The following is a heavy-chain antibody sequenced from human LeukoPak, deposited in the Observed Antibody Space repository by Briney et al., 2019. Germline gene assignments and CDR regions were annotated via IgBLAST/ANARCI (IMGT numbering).Heavy chain of an antibody. J-gene: IGHJ4*02. Sequence: GGSLRLSCVASGFPFPSYALNWAPRAPGRGWEGVSGFSGSGGRIYYADSVKGRFTISRDNSKNMVYLQMNSLRDEDTAVYFCAKDGCSGGSCFSHFDYWGQGTLVTVSS. D-gene: IGHD2-15*01. CDR2: FSGSGGRI. CDR3: AKDGCSGGSCFSHFDY. CDR1: GFPFPSYA. V-gene: IGHV3-23*01.